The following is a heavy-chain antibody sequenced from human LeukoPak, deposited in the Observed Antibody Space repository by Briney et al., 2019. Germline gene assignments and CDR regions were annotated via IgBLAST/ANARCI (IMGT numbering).Heavy chain of an antibody. D-gene: IGHD6-25*01. Sequence: SETLSLTCTVSGFSISSYYWSWIRQPPGKGLEWIGYIYYSGSTNYNPSLKSRVTISVVTSKNQFSLKLSSVTAADTAVYYCARECFKDTSGFDYWGQGTLVTVSS. J-gene: IGHJ4*02. V-gene: IGHV4-59*01. CDR3: ARECFKDTSGFDY. CDR1: GFSISSYY. CDR2: IYYSGST.